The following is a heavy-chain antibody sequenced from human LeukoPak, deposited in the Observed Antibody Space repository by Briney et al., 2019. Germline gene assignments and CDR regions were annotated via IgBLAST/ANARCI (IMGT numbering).Heavy chain of an antibody. V-gene: IGHV3-21*01. CDR1: GFTFSSYS. Sequence: GGSLRLSCAASGFTFSSYSMNWVRQAPGKGLEWVSSISSSGSYIYYVDSVKGRFTISRDNAKTSLFLQMNSLRAEDTAVYYCASAQLRLGELADYWGQGTLVTVSS. D-gene: IGHD3-16*01. CDR2: ISSSGSYI. CDR3: ASAQLRLGELADY. J-gene: IGHJ4*02.